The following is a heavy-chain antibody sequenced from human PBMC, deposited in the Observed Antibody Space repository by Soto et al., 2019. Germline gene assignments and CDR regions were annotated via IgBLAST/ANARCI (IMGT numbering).Heavy chain of an antibody. D-gene: IGHD3-16*01. Sequence: QVQLVQSGAEVKKPGASVKVSCKASGYTFTSYGISWVRQAPGQGLEWMGWISAYNGNTNYAQKLQGRVTMTTDTSTSTANMELMGLRSDNTAVKDCDRAWAEAGPSDYWGQGTLVTVSS. CDR3: DRAWAEAGPSDY. CDR1: GYTFTSYG. V-gene: IGHV1-18*01. J-gene: IGHJ4*02. CDR2: ISAYNGNT.